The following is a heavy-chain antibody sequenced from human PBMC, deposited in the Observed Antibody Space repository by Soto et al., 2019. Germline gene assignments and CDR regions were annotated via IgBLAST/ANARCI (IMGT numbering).Heavy chain of an antibody. V-gene: IGHV4-31*03. CDR1: GGSISSGGYY. J-gene: IGHJ4*02. Sequence: SETLSLTCTVSGGSISSGGYYWSWIRQHPGKGLEWIGYIYYSGSTYYNPSLKSRVTISVDTSKNQFSLKLSSVTAADTAVYYCARVQVGATTVIDYWGQGTLVTVSS. CDR2: IYYSGST. CDR3: ARVQVGATTVIDY. D-gene: IGHD1-26*01.